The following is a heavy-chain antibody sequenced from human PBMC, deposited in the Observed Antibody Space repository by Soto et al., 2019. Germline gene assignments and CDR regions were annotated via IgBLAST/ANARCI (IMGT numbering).Heavy chain of an antibody. Sequence: QVQLVQSGAEVKKPGSSVKVSCKASGGTFSSYAISWVRQAPGQGLEWMGGIIPIFGTANYAQKFQGRVTITADEATSTAYMELSSLRSEDTAVYYCASHGRQLVDYYYGMDVWGQGTTVTVSS. D-gene: IGHD6-6*01. J-gene: IGHJ6*02. V-gene: IGHV1-69*12. CDR2: IIPIFGTA. CDR3: ASHGRQLVDYYYGMDV. CDR1: GGTFSSYA.